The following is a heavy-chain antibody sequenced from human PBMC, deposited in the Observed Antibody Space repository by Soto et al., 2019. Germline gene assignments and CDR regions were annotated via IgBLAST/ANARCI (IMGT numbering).Heavy chain of an antibody. Sequence: EVQLLESGGGLVQPGGSLRLSCAASGFTFSSYAMSWVRQAPGKGLEWVSAISGSGGSTYYADSVKGRFTISRDNSKNTLYLQMNSLRAEDTAVYYCAKNMGAGRTMDYSYMDVWGKGTTVTVSS. V-gene: IGHV3-23*01. CDR3: AKNMGAGRTMDYSYMDV. CDR2: ISGSGGST. CDR1: GFTFSSYA. D-gene: IGHD3-10*01. J-gene: IGHJ6*03.